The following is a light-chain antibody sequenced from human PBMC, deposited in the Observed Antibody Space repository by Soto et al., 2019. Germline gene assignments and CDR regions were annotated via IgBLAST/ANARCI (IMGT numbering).Light chain of an antibody. CDR3: QQREHWPPIT. Sequence: EIVLTQSPATLSLSPGERATLSCRASQSVSSYLAWYQQKPGQAPRLLIYDASNRATGIPARFSGGGSGTDFTLTIRSLEPEDFAVYYCQQREHWPPITFGQGTRREIK. CDR2: DAS. V-gene: IGKV3-11*01. CDR1: QSVSSY. J-gene: IGKJ5*01.